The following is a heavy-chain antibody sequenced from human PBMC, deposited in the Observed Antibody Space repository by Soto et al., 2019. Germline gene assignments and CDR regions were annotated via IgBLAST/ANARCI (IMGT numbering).Heavy chain of an antibody. CDR3: ARDRDARRQTLSYCSGGSCYSLGSSAFDI. D-gene: IGHD2-15*01. CDR2: ISSSSSTI. CDR1: GFTFSSYS. J-gene: IGHJ3*02. V-gene: IGHV3-48*02. Sequence: GGSLRLSCAASGFTFSSYSMNWVRQAPGKGLEWVSYISSSSSTIYYADSVKGRFTISRDNAKNSLYLQMNSLRDEDTAVYYCARDRDARRQTLSYCSGGSCYSLGSSAFDIWGQGTMVTVSS.